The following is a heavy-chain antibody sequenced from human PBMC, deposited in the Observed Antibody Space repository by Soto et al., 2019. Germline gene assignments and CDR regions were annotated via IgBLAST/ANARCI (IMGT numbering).Heavy chain of an antibody. CDR1: GGCISSYY. D-gene: IGHD2-15*01. Sequence: SETLSLTCTVSGGCISSYYWSWIRQPPGKGLEWIGYIYYSGSTNYNPSLKSRVTISVDTSKNQFSLKLSSVTAADTAVYYCARGCSGDSCYSDYWGQGTLVTVSS. CDR3: ARGCSGDSCYSDY. J-gene: IGHJ4*02. V-gene: IGHV4-59*12. CDR2: IYYSGST.